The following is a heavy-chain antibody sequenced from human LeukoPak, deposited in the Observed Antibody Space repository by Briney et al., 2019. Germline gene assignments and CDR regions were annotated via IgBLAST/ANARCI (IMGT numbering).Heavy chain of an antibody. CDR1: GFTFSTYA. Sequence: GGYLRLSWAGSGFTFSTYAMSWVREAPGEGGEWVSAISGSGGSTYYADSVKGRFTISRDNSKNTLYLQMNSLRAEDTAVYYCASRSAWSFDYWGQGTLVTVSS. CDR3: ASRSAWSFDY. D-gene: IGHD6-19*01. V-gene: IGHV3-23*01. CDR2: ISGSGGST. J-gene: IGHJ4*02.